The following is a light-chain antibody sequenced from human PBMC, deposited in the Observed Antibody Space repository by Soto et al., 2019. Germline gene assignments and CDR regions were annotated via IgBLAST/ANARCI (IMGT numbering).Light chain of an antibody. J-gene: IGLJ1*01. Sequence: QSALTQPPSASGSPGQSVTISCTGTSGDVGGYNYVSWYQQHPGKAPKLMIYDVNKRPSGVPDRFSGSKSGNTASLTVSGFRAEDEADYYCSYHAGSSNPFVFGTGTKVTVL. CDR2: DVN. CDR1: SGDVGGYNY. V-gene: IGLV2-8*01. CDR3: SYHAGSSNPFV.